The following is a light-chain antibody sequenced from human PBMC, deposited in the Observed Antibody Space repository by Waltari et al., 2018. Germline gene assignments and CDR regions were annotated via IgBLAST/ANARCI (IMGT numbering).Light chain of an antibody. V-gene: IGKV3-15*01. Sequence: EIVMTQSPATLSVSPGERATLPCRASQSVSSNLSWYKQKPGQAPSLLIYGASTRATGIPARFSGSGSGTEFTLTISSLQSEDFAVYYCQQYNNWPGTFGPGTKVDIK. CDR3: QQYNNWPGT. J-gene: IGKJ3*01. CDR2: GAS. CDR1: QSVSSN.